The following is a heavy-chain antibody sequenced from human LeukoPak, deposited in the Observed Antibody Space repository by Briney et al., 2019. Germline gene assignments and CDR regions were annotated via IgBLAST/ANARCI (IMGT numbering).Heavy chain of an antibody. J-gene: IGHJ5*02. CDR2: FDPEDGET. V-gene: IGHV1-24*01. Sequence: ASVKVSCKVSGYTLTELSMHWVRQAPGKGLEWMGGFDPEDGETIYAQKFQGRVTMTEDTSTDTAYMELSSLRSEDTAVYYCATALYRSSTSCFLANWFDPWGQGTLVTVSS. D-gene: IGHD2-2*01. CDR1: GYTLTELS. CDR3: ATALYRSSTSCFLANWFDP.